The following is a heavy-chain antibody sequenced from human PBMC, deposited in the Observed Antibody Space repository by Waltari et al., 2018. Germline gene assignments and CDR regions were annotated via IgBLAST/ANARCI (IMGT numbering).Heavy chain of an antibody. Sequence: QVQLQQWGAGLLKPSETLSLTCAVYGGSFSGYYWSWIRQPPGKGLEWIGEINHSGSTNYNPSLKSRVTISVDTSKNQFSLKLSSVTAADTAVYYCARGAPRYYYYGMDVWGQGTTVTVSS. CDR2: INHSGST. V-gene: IGHV4-34*01. J-gene: IGHJ6*02. CDR1: GGSFSGYY. CDR3: ARGAPRYYYYGMDV.